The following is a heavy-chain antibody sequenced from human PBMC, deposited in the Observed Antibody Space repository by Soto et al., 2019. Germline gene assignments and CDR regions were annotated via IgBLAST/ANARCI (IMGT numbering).Heavy chain of an antibody. D-gene: IGHD6-13*01. CDR1: GGPISSGGYS. J-gene: IGHJ5*02. CDR2: IYHSGST. V-gene: IGHV4-30-2*01. CDR3: ARDRRGGAAGGWFDP. Sequence: PSETLSLTCAVSGGPISSGGYSWSWIRQPPGKGLEWIGYIYHSGSTYYNPSLKGRVTISVDRSKNQFSLKLSSVTAADTAVYYCARDRRGGAAGGWFDPWGQGTLVTVSS.